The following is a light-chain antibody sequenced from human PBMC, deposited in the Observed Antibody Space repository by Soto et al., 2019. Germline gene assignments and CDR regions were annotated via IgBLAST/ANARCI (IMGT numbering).Light chain of an antibody. Sequence: IQITRSPSSLSAYVGDSVTITCRASQAISRWLAWYQQKPGKDPKLLIYDASSLESGVPSRFSGSGSGTDFTLTISSLQPDEFATYDCQQLHDYPITVGQVTRLAIK. CDR1: QAISRW. V-gene: IGKV1-5*01. CDR2: DAS. CDR3: QQLHDYPIT. J-gene: IGKJ5*01.